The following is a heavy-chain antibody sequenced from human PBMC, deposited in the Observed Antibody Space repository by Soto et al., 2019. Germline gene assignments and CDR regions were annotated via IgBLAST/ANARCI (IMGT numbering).Heavy chain of an antibody. J-gene: IGHJ4*02. CDR1: GGSVSSGSYY. CDR2: IYYSEST. CDR3: ARRRGGDFDY. Sequence: KQSQTLSITCTVSGGSVSSGSYYWSWIRQPPGKGLEWIGYIYYSESTNYNPSLKSRVTISVDTSKNQFSLKLSSVTAADTAVYYCARRRGGDFDYWGQGTLVTVSS. V-gene: IGHV4-61*01. D-gene: IGHD3-10*01.